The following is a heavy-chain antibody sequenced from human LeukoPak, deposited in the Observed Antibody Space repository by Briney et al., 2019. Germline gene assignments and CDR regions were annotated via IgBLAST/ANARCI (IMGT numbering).Heavy chain of an antibody. D-gene: IGHD1-1*01. CDR2: IYHSGST. V-gene: IGHV4-30-2*01. CDR1: GGSISSGGYS. CDR3: AREGTTPISDAFDI. J-gene: IGHJ3*02. Sequence: SETLSLTCAVSGGSISSGGYSWSWIRQPPGKGLEWIGYIYHSGSTYYNPSLKSRVTMSVDTSKNQFSLKLSSVTAADTAVYYCAREGTTPISDAFDIWGQGTMVTVSS.